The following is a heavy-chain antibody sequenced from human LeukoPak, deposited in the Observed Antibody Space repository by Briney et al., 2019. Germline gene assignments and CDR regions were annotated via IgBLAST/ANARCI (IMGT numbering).Heavy chain of an antibody. Sequence: SVKVSCKASGGTFSSYAISWVRQAPGQGLEWMGGIIPIFGTANYAQKFQGRVTITADESTSTAYMELSSLRSEDTAVYYCARDSQYSSSWYYFDYWGQGTLVTVSS. CDR1: GGTFSSYA. CDR3: ARDSQYSSSWYYFDY. D-gene: IGHD6-13*01. CDR2: IIPIFGTA. V-gene: IGHV1-69*13. J-gene: IGHJ4*02.